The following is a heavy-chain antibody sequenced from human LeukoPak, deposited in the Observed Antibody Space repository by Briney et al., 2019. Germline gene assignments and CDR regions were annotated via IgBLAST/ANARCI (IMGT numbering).Heavy chain of an antibody. J-gene: IGHJ4*02. Sequence: GVSVSLLCGAWRFTFSLFDVRGAPQARGEGVVCFSAISGSGGSTYYADSVKGRFTISRDNSKNTLYLQMNSLRAEDTAVYYCAKDGTRGAVAGHFDYWGQGTLVTVSS. CDR3: AKDGTRGAVAGHFDY. V-gene: IGHV3-23*01. CDR2: ISGSGGST. CDR1: RFTFSLFD. D-gene: IGHD6-19*01.